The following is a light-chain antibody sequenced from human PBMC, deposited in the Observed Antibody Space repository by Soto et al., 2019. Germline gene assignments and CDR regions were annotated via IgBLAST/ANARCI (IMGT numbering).Light chain of an antibody. V-gene: IGLV2-14*01. J-gene: IGLJ3*02. CDR1: SSDVGGYNY. CDR2: EVS. Sequence: QSALTQPASVSGSPGQSITISCTGTSSDVGGYNYVSWYQQHPGKAPKLMIYEVSNRPSGVSNRFSGSKSGNTASLTISGLQAEDEADYYCCSCTSSSTRVFGGGTKLTV. CDR3: CSCTSSSTRV.